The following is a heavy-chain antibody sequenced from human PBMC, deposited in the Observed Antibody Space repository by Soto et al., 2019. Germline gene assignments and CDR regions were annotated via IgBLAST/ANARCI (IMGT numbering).Heavy chain of an antibody. CDR3: ARDSRHDYGDYGIEY. CDR1: GGTFSSYT. D-gene: IGHD4-17*01. Sequence: QVQLVQSGAEVKKPGSSVKVSCKASGGTFSSYTISWVRQAPGQGLEWMGGVIPIFCTANYAQMFQGRVTITADESTRTAYMELSSLRSGDTAVYYCARDSRHDYGDYGIEYWGQGTLVTVSS. V-gene: IGHV1-69*12. CDR2: VIPIFCTA. J-gene: IGHJ4*02.